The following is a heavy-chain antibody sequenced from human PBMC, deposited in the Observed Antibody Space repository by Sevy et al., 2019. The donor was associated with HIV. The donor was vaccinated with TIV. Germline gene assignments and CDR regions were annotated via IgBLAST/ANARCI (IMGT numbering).Heavy chain of an antibody. D-gene: IGHD2-15*01. J-gene: IGHJ6*02. CDR3: AKGAFDCSDGTCYSAYYYSVMDV. V-gene: IGHV3-30*18. Sequence: GGSLRLSCAASGFTFSNYGMHWVRQAPGKGLEWVAVISYDGSNHYYADSMQGRFTISRDNYKNALYLQMNSLRTEDMAVDYCAKGAFDCSDGTCYSAYYYSVMDVWGQGTTVTVSS. CDR1: GFTFSNYG. CDR2: ISYDGSNH.